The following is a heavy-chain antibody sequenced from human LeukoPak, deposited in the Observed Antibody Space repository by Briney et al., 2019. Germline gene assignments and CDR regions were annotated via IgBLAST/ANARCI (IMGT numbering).Heavy chain of an antibody. CDR2: INNSGST. CDR3: ATYSNYDFDY. Sequence: SETLSLTCAVYGGSFSGYYWSWIRQPPGKGLEWIGEINNSGSTNYNPSLKSRVTISVDTSKNQFSLKLSSVTAADTAVYYCATYSNYDFDYWGQGTLVTVSS. J-gene: IGHJ4*02. V-gene: IGHV4-34*01. D-gene: IGHD4-11*01. CDR1: GGSFSGYY.